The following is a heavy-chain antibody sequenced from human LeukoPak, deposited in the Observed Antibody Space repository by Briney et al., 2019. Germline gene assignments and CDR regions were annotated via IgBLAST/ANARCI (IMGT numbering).Heavy chain of an antibody. CDR2: IYPGDSDP. Sequence: GESLKISCKGSGYRFTTYWIGWVRQMPGKGLEWMGIIYPGDSDPRYSPSFQGQVTISADESITTAYLQWSSLKASDTAMYYCAICRDGYNDAFDIWGQGTMVTVSS. V-gene: IGHV5-51*01. D-gene: IGHD5-24*01. CDR3: AICRDGYNDAFDI. CDR1: GYRFTTYW. J-gene: IGHJ3*02.